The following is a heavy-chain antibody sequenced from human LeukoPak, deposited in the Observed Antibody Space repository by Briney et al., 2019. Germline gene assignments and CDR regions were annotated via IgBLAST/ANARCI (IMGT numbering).Heavy chain of an antibody. CDR2: ITTDGDTT. J-gene: IGHJ4*02. D-gene: IGHD2-21*01. CDR1: GFTFSNFA. Sequence: GGSLRLSCAASGFTFSNFAMSWVRQAPGKGLEWVSSITTDGDTTKYADSVEGRFTISRDNSRNTLYLQMNSLRAEDTAVYYCANRLAFYFDYWGQGTLVTVSS. V-gene: IGHV3-23*01. CDR3: ANRLAFYFDY.